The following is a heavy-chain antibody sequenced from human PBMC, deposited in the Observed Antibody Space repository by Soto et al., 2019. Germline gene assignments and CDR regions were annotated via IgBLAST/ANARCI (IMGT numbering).Heavy chain of an antibody. J-gene: IGHJ4*02. CDR3: ASDPMDY. Sequence: EVQLVESGGGLVQPGGSLRLSCAASGFTFSSYSMNWVRQAPGKGLEWVSYISSSSSTIYYADSVTGRFTISRDNAKNALYLQMNRLRAEDTAVYYCASDPMDYWGQGTLGTVSA. CDR2: ISSSSSTI. D-gene: IGHD2-2*01. V-gene: IGHV3-48*01. CDR1: GFTFSSYS.